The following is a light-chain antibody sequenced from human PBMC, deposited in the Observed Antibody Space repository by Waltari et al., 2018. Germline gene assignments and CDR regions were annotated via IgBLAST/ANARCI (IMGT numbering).Light chain of an antibody. J-gene: IGLJ2*01. V-gene: IGLV2-14*03. CDR3: SSYTSSSTLV. CDR2: DVT. CDR1: RSDVGGYNY. Sequence: QSALTQPASVSGSPGQSITISCTGTRSDVGGYNYVSWYQQHPGKAPKLMIYDVTNRPSGVSNRFSGASSGNTASLTISGLQAEDEADYFCSSYTSSSTLVFGGVTKLTVL.